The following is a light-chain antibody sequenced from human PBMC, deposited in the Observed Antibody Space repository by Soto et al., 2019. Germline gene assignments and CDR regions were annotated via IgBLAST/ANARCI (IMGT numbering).Light chain of an antibody. V-gene: IGKV3-11*01. CDR2: DAS. CDR1: QSVSNY. Sequence: EIVLTQSPATLSLSPGERATLSCRASQSVSNYLAWYQQKPGQAPRLLIYDASNRATGIPARFSGSGSGTDFTLTNSSLEPEDFAVYYCQQRSNWPPWTFGQGTKVDIK. J-gene: IGKJ1*01. CDR3: QQRSNWPPWT.